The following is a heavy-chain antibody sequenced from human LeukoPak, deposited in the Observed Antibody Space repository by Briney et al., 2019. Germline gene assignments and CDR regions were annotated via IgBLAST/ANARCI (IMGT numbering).Heavy chain of an antibody. CDR2: IYYSGST. CDR3: ARDMVRGSPWFDP. CDR1: GGSISSGGYS. Sequence: PSESLSPTFSIPGGSISSGGYSWGWPRQHPGKGLGWSGLIYYSGSTYYTTSLKRRVNILVEPSTNQFSLKLSSVTAADAAVYYWARDMVRGSPWFDPGGQGTLVTVSS. D-gene: IGHD3-10*01. V-gene: IGHV4-31*03. J-gene: IGHJ5*01.